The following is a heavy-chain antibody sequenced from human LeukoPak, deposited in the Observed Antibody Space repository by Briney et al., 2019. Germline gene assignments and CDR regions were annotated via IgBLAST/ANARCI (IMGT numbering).Heavy chain of an antibody. D-gene: IGHD1-26*01. CDR1: GYSFTSSW. J-gene: IGHJ4*02. CDR3: ARFSVGGTYYPNY. Sequence: GESLKISRQGSGYSFTSSWIGWVRQVPGKGLEWMGIIYPGDSDTRYSPSFQGQVTISADKSISTAYLQWSSLKASDTAMYYCARFSVGGTYYPNYWGQGTLVSVSS. CDR2: IYPGDSDT. V-gene: IGHV5-51*01.